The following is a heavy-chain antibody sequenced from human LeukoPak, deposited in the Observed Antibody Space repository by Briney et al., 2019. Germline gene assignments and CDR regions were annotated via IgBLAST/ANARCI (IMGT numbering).Heavy chain of an antibody. CDR1: GFTFSSYA. Sequence: PGGSLRLSCAASGFTFSSYAMSWVRQAPGKGLEWVSAISGSGGSTYCADSVKGRFTISRDNSKNTLYLQMNSLRAEDTAVYYCAKPLSYHDFWSGYYTNAPFDYWGQGTLVTVSS. J-gene: IGHJ4*02. CDR3: AKPLSYHDFWSGYYTNAPFDY. CDR2: ISGSGGST. V-gene: IGHV3-23*01. D-gene: IGHD3-3*01.